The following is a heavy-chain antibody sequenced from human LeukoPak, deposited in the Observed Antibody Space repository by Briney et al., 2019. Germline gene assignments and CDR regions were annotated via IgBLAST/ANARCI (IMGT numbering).Heavy chain of an antibody. CDR3: ARARQRIAVAGILVY. Sequence: PGRSLRLSCAASGFTFSSYAMHWVRQAPGKGLEWVAVISYDGSNKYYADSVKGRFTISRDNSKNTLYLQMNSLRAEDTVVYYCARARQRIAVAGILVYWGQGTLVTVSS. D-gene: IGHD6-19*01. CDR2: ISYDGSNK. CDR1: GFTFSSYA. V-gene: IGHV3-30*04. J-gene: IGHJ4*02.